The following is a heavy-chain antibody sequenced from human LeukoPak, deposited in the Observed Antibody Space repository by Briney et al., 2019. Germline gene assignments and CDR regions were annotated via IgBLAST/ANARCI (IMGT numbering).Heavy chain of an antibody. V-gene: IGHV3-30*03. CDR3: ARGVVAVAVIDY. Sequence: PGGSLRLSCAASGFAFSTYVMHWVRQAPGKGLEWVAITSNDETKRFYADSVKGRFTISRDNSKNTLHLHMNSLRVEDTAVYYCARGVVAVAVIDYWGQGILVTVSS. D-gene: IGHD2-15*01. CDR1: GFAFSTYV. CDR2: TSNDETKR. J-gene: IGHJ4*02.